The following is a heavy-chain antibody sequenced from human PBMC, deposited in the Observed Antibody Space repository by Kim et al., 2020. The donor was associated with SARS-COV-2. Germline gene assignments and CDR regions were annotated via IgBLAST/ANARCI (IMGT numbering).Heavy chain of an antibody. D-gene: IGHD6-13*01. V-gene: IGHV4-39*01. CDR3: ARHRQLTNYYYYGMDV. Sequence: SLKSRVTISVDTSKNQFSLKLSSVTAADTAVYYCARHRQLTNYYYYGMDVWGQGTTVTVSS. J-gene: IGHJ6*02.